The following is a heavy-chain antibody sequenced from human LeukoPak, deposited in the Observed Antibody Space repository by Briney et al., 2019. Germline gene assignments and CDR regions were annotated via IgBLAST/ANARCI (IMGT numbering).Heavy chain of an antibody. J-gene: IGHJ6*03. CDR3: ARDPPYYYDTKDYMDV. CDR1: GYTFTSHY. V-gene: IGHV1-46*01. D-gene: IGHD3-22*01. CDR2: INPNGGST. Sequence: ASVKVSCKASGYTFTSHYMHWVRQAPGQGLEWMGIINPNGGSTSYAQRFQGRVTMTSDMSTNTVYMELSSLRSEDTAVYYCARDPPYYYDTKDYMDVWGKGTTVTVSS.